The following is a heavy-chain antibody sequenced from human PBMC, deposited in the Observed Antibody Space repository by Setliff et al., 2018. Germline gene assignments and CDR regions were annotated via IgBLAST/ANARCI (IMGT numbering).Heavy chain of an antibody. CDR3: AHRRGDYYDSSGYYYDY. V-gene: IGHV2-5*02. CDR2: IYWDDDK. CDR1: GFSLSTSGVG. Sequence: VSGPTLVNPTQTLTLTCTFSGFSLSTSGVGVGWIRQPPGKALEWLALIYWDDDKRYSPSLKSGLTITKDTSKNQVVLTMTNMDPVDTATYYCAHRRGDYYDSSGYYYDYWGQGTLVTVSS. J-gene: IGHJ4*02. D-gene: IGHD3-22*01.